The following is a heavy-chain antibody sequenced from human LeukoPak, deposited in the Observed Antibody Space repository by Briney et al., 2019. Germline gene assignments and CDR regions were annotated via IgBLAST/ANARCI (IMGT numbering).Heavy chain of an antibody. J-gene: IGHJ6*04. V-gene: IGHV3-23*01. Sequence: GGSLRLSCAASGFTFSSYAMSWVRQAPGKGLEWVSAFSGSGGSTYYADSVKGRFTISRDNAKNSLYLQMNSLRAEDTAVYYCAELGITMIGGVWGKGTTVTISS. D-gene: IGHD3-10*02. CDR1: GFTFSSYA. CDR2: FSGSGGST. CDR3: AELGITMIGGV.